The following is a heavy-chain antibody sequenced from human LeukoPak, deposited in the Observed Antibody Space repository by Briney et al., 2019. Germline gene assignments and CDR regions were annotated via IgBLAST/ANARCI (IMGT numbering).Heavy chain of an antibody. D-gene: IGHD6-19*01. Sequence: PGRSLRLSCAASGFTFSSYSMNWVRQAPGKGLEWVSSISSSSSYIYYADSVKGRFTISRDNAKNSLYLQMNSLRAEDTAVYYCATSIGYSSGWYDYWGQGTLVTVSS. CDR2: ISSSSSYI. CDR3: ATSIGYSSGWYDY. CDR1: GFTFSSYS. J-gene: IGHJ4*02. V-gene: IGHV3-21*01.